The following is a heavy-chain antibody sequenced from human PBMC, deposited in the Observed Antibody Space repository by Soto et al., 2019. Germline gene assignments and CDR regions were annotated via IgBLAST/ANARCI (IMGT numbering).Heavy chain of an antibody. CDR3: ARASYDDFWSPMDV. CDR1: GFTVSSNY. D-gene: IGHD3-3*01. Sequence: EVQLVESGGGLVQPGGSLRLSCAASGFTVSSNYMSWVRQAPGKGLEWVSVIYSGGSTYYADSVKGRFTISRDNSKTTLYLQMNSLRAEDTAVYYCARASYDDFWSPMDVWGKGTTVTVSS. J-gene: IGHJ6*03. V-gene: IGHV3-66*01. CDR2: IYSGGST.